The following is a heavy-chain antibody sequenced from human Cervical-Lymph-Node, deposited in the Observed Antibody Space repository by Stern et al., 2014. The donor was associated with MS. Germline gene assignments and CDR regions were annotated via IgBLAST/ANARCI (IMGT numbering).Heavy chain of an antibody. V-gene: IGHV3-33*01. Sequence: QVQLVQSGGGVVQPGRSLRLSSAASGFTFSNYGMHWVRQAPGKGLEWLAVIWYDGNKKYYADSVKGRFTISRDNSKNTLFLQMSSLTAEDTALYYCARGNWNYEGMGYWGQGTLVTVSS. CDR2: IWYDGNKK. D-gene: IGHD1-7*01. CDR3: ARGNWNYEGMGY. CDR1: GFTFSNYG. J-gene: IGHJ4*02.